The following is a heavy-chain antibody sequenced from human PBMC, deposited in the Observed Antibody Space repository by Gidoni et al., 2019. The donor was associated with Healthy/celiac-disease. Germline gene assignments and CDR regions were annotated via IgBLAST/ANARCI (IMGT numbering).Heavy chain of an antibody. V-gene: IGHV3-9*01. CDR3: AKDHAAGTEQIDY. J-gene: IGHJ4*02. CDR2: SSWNSGSI. CDR1: GFTFDDYD. D-gene: IGHD6-13*01. Sequence: EVQLVESGGGLVKPGRSLRLSCAASGFTFDDYDMQWVRPAPGKGLEWVSGSSWNSGSIGYADSVKGRFTISRDNAKNSLYLQMNSLRAEDTALYYCAKDHAAGTEQIDYWGQGTLVTVSS.